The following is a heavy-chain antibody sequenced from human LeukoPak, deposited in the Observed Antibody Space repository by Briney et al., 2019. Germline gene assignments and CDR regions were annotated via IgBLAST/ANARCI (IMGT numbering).Heavy chain of an antibody. J-gene: IGHJ4*02. CDR3: AKGAHYDFWSGFDY. CDR1: EFTFDDYA. D-gene: IGHD3-3*01. CDR2: ISWNSGTI. Sequence: GRSLRLSCAASEFTFDDYAMHWVRQAPGKGLEWVSGISWNSGTIAYADSVKGRFTISRDNAKNSLYLQMNSLRAEDMALYYCAKGAHYDFWSGFDYWGQGTLVTVSS. V-gene: IGHV3-9*03.